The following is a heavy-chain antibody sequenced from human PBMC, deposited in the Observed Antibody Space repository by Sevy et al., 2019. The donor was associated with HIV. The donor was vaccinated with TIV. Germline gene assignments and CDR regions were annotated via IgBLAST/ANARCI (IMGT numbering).Heavy chain of an antibody. D-gene: IGHD2-15*01. CDR2: ISYAGSAT. J-gene: IGHJ4*02. V-gene: IGHV3-30*04. Sequence: GGCLRLSCAASGFTFNTHAMHWVRQAPGKGLEWVAVISYAGSATYYTDSVKGRFTISRDNSKNKLYLEMTSLRVEDTAVYYCTRDSWYDPKYVPGHYWGQGTPVTVSS. CDR3: TRDSWYDPKYVPGHY. CDR1: GFTFNTHA.